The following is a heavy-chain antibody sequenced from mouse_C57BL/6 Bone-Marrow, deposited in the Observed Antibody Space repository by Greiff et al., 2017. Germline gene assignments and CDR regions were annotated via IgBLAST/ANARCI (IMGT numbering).Heavy chain of an antibody. D-gene: IGHD1-1*01. CDR3: ARQGITTVVAHWYFDV. Sequence: EVQLVESGGGLVQPGGSLKLSCAASGFTFSDYYMYWVRQTPEKRLEWVAYLSNGGGSTYYPDTVKGRFTISRDNAKNTLYLQMSRLKSEDTAMYYCARQGITTVVAHWYFDVWGTGTTVTVAS. CDR1: GFTFSDYY. CDR2: LSNGGGST. J-gene: IGHJ1*03. V-gene: IGHV5-12*01.